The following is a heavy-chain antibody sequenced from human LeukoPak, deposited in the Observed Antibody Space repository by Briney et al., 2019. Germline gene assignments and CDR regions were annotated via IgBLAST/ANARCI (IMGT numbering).Heavy chain of an antibody. CDR1: GFTFSSYA. CDR3: ARDSGYFDY. CDR2: ISSNGGST. D-gene: IGHD6-25*01. Sequence: GGSLRLSCAASGFTFSSYAMHWVRQAPGKGLEYVSAISSNGGSTYYANSVKGRFTISRDNSKNTLYLQMGSLRAEDMAVYYCARDSGYFDYWGQGTLVTVSS. J-gene: IGHJ4*02. V-gene: IGHV3-64*01.